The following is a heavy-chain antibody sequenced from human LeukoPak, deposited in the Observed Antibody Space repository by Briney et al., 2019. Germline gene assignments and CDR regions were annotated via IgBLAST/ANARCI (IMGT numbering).Heavy chain of an antibody. Sequence: ASVKVSCKASGGTFSSYAISWVRQAPGQGLEWMGGIIPIFGTANYAQKFQGRVTITADESTSTAYMELSSLRSEDTAVYYCARYYDFWSGYSSVIVYYYYYGMDVWGQGTTVTVSS. CDR3: ARYYDFWSGYSSVIVYYYYYGMDV. D-gene: IGHD3-3*01. CDR1: GGTFSSYA. J-gene: IGHJ6*02. V-gene: IGHV1-69*13. CDR2: IIPIFGTA.